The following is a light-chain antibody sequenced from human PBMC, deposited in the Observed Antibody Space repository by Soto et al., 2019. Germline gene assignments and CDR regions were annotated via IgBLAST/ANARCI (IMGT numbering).Light chain of an antibody. CDR2: AAS. V-gene: IGKV3-20*01. CDR3: QQYGSLPWT. J-gene: IGKJ1*01. Sequence: EIVLTQSPGTLSVSPGERVTLSCRGSQSVTSNFLAWYQQKPGQSPRLLISAASTRASDVPDRFSGSGSGTDFTLTITRLEPEDFAVYYCQQYGSLPWTFGQGTKVE. CDR1: QSVTSNF.